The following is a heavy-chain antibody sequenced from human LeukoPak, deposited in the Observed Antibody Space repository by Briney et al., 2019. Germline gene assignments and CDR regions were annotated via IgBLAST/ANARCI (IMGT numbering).Heavy chain of an antibody. Sequence: SETLSLTCTVSGGSISSYYWSWIRQPPGKGLEWIGYIYYSGSTNYNPSLKSRVTISVDTSKNQFSLKLSSVTAADTAVYYCARLLTTVIYFDYWGQGTPVTVSS. V-gene: IGHV4-59*08. CDR3: ARLLTTVIYFDY. CDR1: GGSISSYY. D-gene: IGHD4-17*01. CDR2: IYYSGST. J-gene: IGHJ4*02.